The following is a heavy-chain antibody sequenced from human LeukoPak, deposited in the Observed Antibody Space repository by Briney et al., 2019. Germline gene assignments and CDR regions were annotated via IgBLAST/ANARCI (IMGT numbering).Heavy chain of an antibody. CDR3: AREGRVSGYDFDC. D-gene: IGHD5-12*01. Sequence: GGSLRLSCAASGFTFSSYWMHWVRQAPGKGLVWVSRINSDGSSITYADSVKGRFTISRDNAKNTLYLQMNSLRVEDTAGYYGAREGRVSGYDFDCWGQGTLVTVSS. V-gene: IGHV3-74*03. J-gene: IGHJ4*02. CDR2: INSDGSSI. CDR1: GFTFSSYW.